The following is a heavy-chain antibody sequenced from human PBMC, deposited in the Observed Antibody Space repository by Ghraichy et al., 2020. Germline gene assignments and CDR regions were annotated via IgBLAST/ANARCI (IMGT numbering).Heavy chain of an antibody. CDR1: GFTLSKYC. D-gene: IGHD1-26*01. V-gene: IGHV3-48*02. CDR2: INTSGSAK. Sequence: GGSLRLSCAASGFTLSKYCMNWVRQAPGKGLEWLSYINTSGSAKYDADSVKGRFTVSRDNAKNSLFLQMNSLRDEDTAVYYCARGELRGGAPFGMDVWGLGTTVTVSS. CDR3: ARGELRGGAPFGMDV. J-gene: IGHJ6*02.